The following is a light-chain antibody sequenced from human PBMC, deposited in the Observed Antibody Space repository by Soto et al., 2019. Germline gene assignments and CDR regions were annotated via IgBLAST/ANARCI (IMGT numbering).Light chain of an antibody. CDR3: SSHTFVSIVV. Sequence: QSALTQPASVSGSPGQSITISCTTTSSYIGAYNYVSWYQQHTGKAPKLIIYDVTSRPSGVSNRFSGSKSGNTASLTISGLQAEDEADYFCSSHTFVSIVVFGGGTKLTLL. CDR1: SSYIGAYNY. CDR2: DVT. J-gene: IGLJ2*01. V-gene: IGLV2-14*03.